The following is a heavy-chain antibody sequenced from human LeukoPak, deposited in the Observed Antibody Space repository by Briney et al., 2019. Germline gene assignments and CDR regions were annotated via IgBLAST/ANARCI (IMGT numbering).Heavy chain of an antibody. CDR3: AKGSVVASARRAFDI. CDR2: ISSSGSTI. D-gene: IGHD2-2*01. V-gene: IGHV3-48*04. CDR1: GFTFSSYA. Sequence: GGSLRLSCAASGFTFSSYAMSWVRQAPGKGLEWVSYISSSGSTIYYADSVKGRFTISRDNAKNSLYLQMNSLRAEDTAVYYCAKGSVVASARRAFDIWGQGTMVTVSS. J-gene: IGHJ3*02.